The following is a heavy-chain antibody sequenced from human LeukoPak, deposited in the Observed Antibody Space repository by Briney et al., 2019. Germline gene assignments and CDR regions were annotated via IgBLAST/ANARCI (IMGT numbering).Heavy chain of an antibody. CDR3: ARDWHGGFDY. V-gene: IGHV3-64*01. D-gene: IGHD3-10*01. Sequence: GGSLRLSCAASGFTFSSYAMSWVRQAPGKGLEYVSAISSNGGSTYYANSVKGRFTISRDNSKNTLYLQMGSLRAEDMAVYYCARDWHGGFDYWGQGTLVTVSS. CDR1: GFTFSSYA. J-gene: IGHJ4*02. CDR2: ISSNGGST.